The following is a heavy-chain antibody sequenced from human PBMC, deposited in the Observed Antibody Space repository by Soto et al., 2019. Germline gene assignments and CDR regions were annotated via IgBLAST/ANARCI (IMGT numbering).Heavy chain of an antibody. CDR1: GFTFSSYW. Sequence: PGGSLRLSCAASGFTFSSYWMHWVRQAPGKGLVWVSRINSDGSSTSYADSVKGRFTISRDNAKNTLYLQMNSLRAEDTAVYYCARALGYCSGGSCSPPIYYYGMDVWGQGTTVTVSS. CDR3: ARALGYCSGGSCSPPIYYYGMDV. J-gene: IGHJ6*02. CDR2: INSDGSST. D-gene: IGHD2-15*01. V-gene: IGHV3-74*01.